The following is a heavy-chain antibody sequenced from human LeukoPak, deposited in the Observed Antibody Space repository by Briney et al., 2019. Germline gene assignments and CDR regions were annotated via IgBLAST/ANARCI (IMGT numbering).Heavy chain of an antibody. Sequence: SQTLSLTCTVSGGSISSGGYYWSWIRQHPGKGLEWIGYIYYGGSTYYNPSLKSRVTISVDTSKNQFSLKLSSVTAADTAVYYCARGITPAYSSSLTYGWFDPWGQGTLVTVSS. CDR1: GGSISSGGYY. CDR3: ARGITPAYSSSLTYGWFDP. J-gene: IGHJ5*02. D-gene: IGHD6-13*01. V-gene: IGHV4-31*03. CDR2: IYYGGST.